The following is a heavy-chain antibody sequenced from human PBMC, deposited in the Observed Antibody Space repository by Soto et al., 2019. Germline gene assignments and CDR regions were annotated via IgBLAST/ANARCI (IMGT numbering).Heavy chain of an antibody. CDR3: ARGHYYYAMDV. CDR2: ISHGGSP. Sequence: TLSLTCAVSGGSVSSGVFSWNWIRQPPGQGLEWIGYISHGGSPHYTPSLRSRVSISVDRSTNVISLNLTSMTPADTAVYFCARGHYYYAMDVWGQGTTVTVSS. V-gene: IGHV4-30-2*01. CDR1: GGSVSSGVFS. J-gene: IGHJ6*02.